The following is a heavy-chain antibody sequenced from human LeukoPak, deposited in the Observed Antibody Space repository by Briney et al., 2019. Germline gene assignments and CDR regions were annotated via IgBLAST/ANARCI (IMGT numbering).Heavy chain of an antibody. CDR3: ARDIAGAHYYYYYMDV. J-gene: IGHJ6*03. D-gene: IGHD6-13*01. CDR1: GFTVSSNY. V-gene: IGHV3-53*01. Sequence: PGGSLRLSCAASGFTVSSNYMGWVRQAPGKGLEWVSVIYSGGSTYYADSVKGRFTISRDNSKNTLYLQMNSLRAEDTAVYYCARDIAGAHYYYYYMDVWGKGTTVTVSS. CDR2: IYSGGST.